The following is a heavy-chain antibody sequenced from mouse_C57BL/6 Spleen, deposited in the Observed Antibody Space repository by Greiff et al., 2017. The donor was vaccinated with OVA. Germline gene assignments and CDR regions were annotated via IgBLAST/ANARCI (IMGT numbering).Heavy chain of an antibody. CDR1: GYTFTSYW. CDR3: ARDGNPYYYAMDY. Sequence: VHLVESGAELAKPGASVKLSCKASGYTFTSYWMHWVRQRPGQGLEWIGYINPSSGYTKYNQKFKDKATLTADKSSSTAYMQLSSLTYEDSAVYYCARDGNPYYYAMDYWGQGTSVTVSS. J-gene: IGHJ4*01. CDR2: INPSSGYT. D-gene: IGHD2-1*01. V-gene: IGHV1-7*01.